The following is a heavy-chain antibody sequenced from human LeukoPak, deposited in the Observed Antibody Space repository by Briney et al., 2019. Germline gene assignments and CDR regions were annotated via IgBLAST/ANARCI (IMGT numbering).Heavy chain of an antibody. CDR3: AKDLRQQFVRAYYFDY. D-gene: IGHD6-13*01. V-gene: IGHV3-23*01. J-gene: IGHJ4*02. Sequence: GGSLRLSCAASGFTFSSYAMSWVRQAPGKGLEWVSTISFSGGSTYYADSVKGRCTISRDNSKNTLYLLMNSLRAEDTAVYYCAKDLRQQFVRAYYFDYWGQGTLVTVSS. CDR1: GFTFSSYA. CDR2: ISFSGGST.